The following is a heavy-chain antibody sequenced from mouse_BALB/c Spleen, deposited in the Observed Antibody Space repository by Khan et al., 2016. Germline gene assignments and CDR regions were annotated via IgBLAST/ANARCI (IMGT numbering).Heavy chain of an antibody. Sequence: VQLQQSGAELVKPGASVKLSCTASGFNIKDTYMHWVKQRPEQGLEWIGRIDPANGNTKYAPKFQGKATVTADTSSNTAYLQLSSLTSEDTAVYYCAPIYDGFYYYWGQGTTLTVSS. CDR2: IDPANGNT. CDR3: APIYDGFYYY. CDR1: GFNIKDTY. J-gene: IGHJ2*01. V-gene: IGHV14-3*02. D-gene: IGHD2-3*01.